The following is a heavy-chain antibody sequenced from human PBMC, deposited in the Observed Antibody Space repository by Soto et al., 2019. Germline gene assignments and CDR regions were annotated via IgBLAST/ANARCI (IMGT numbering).Heavy chain of an antibody. CDR3: ARDYDSSSSGSDYYYGMDV. J-gene: IGHJ6*02. D-gene: IGHD6-13*01. V-gene: IGHV4-31*03. Sequence: SETLSLTCTVSGGSISSGGYYWSWIRQHPGKGLEWIGYIYYSGSTYYNPSLKSRVTISVDTSKNQFSLKLSSVTAADTAVYYCARDYDSSSSGSDYYYGMDVWGQGTTVTVSS. CDR1: GGSISSGGYY. CDR2: IYYSGST.